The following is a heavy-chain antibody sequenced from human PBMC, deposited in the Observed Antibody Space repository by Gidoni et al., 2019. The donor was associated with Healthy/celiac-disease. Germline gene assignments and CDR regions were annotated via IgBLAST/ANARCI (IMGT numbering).Heavy chain of an antibody. CDR3: ARDWRSDSSGYYPNFDY. CDR1: GYTFPSYY. CDR2: INPSGGST. J-gene: IGHJ4*02. Sequence: QVQLVQSGAEVKQPGASVKVSCTASGYTFPSYYMHWVRQAPGQGLEWMGIINPSGGSTSYAQKFQGRVTMTRDTSTSTVYMELSSLRSEDTAVYYCARDWRSDSSGYYPNFDYWGQGTLVTVSS. D-gene: IGHD3-22*01. V-gene: IGHV1-46*01.